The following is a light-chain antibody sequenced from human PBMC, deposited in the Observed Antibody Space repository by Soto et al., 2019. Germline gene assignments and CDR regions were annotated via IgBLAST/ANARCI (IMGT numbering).Light chain of an antibody. Sequence: DIQMTQSPSSLSASVGDRVTIACRASQSINTFLNWYEVKPGKAPKLLIYAAASLQSGVPSRFSGSGSGTDFTLTISSRQPEDCATYYCQQSYRIPWTFGQGTKVEIK. J-gene: IGKJ1*01. V-gene: IGKV1-39*01. CDR2: AAA. CDR3: QQSYRIPWT. CDR1: QSINTF.